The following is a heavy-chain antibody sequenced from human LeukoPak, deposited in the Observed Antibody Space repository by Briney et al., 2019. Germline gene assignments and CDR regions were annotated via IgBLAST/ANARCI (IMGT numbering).Heavy chain of an antibody. D-gene: IGHD4-17*01. CDR2: ITGNHGPT. J-gene: IGHJ5*02. CDR3: TKDPNGDYVGAFDP. V-gene: IGHV3-23*01. Sequence: GGSLRLSCAASGFSFRSFTMTWVRQAPGKGLEWVAAITGNHGPTYNTDSVKDRFTISRDNSQNTLYLQMDSLRAEDTAVYYCTKDPNGDYVGAFDPWGQGTLVTVSS. CDR1: GFSFRSFT.